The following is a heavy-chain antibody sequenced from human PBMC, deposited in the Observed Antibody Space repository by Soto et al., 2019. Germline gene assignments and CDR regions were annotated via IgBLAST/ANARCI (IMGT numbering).Heavy chain of an antibody. Sequence: ASVKVSCKASGYTFTSYGISWVRQAPGQGLEWMGWISAYNGNTNYAQKLQGRVTMTTDTSTSTAYMELRSLRSDDTAVYYCARVPYGLGSYYNADYWGQGTPVTVSS. CDR1: GYTFTSYG. CDR3: ARVPYGLGSYYNADY. V-gene: IGHV1-18*01. D-gene: IGHD3-10*01. J-gene: IGHJ4*02. CDR2: ISAYNGNT.